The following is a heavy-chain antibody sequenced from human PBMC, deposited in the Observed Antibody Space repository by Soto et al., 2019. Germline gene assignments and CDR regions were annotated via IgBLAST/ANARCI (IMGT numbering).Heavy chain of an antibody. Sequence: GGSLRLSCVASGFAFDSYWMHWVRQVPGEGPVWVSRIDYDGTTTTYTDSVKGRFTISRDNAKDTLYLQMNSVRVEDTAVYYCTRGPRPSSAGTGAYWGQGTLVTVSS. CDR2: IDYDGTTT. V-gene: IGHV3-74*01. J-gene: IGHJ4*02. CDR1: GFAFDSYW. D-gene: IGHD6-13*01. CDR3: TRGPRPSSAGTGAY.